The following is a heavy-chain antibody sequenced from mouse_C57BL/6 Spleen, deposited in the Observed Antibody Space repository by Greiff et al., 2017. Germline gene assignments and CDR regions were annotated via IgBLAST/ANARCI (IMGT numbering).Heavy chain of an antibody. V-gene: IGHV1-82*01. CDR1: GYAFSSSW. J-gene: IGHJ4*01. Sequence: VQLVESGPELVKPGASVKISCKASGYAFSSSWMNWVKQRPGKGLEWIGRIFPGDGDTNYNGKFKGKATLTADKSSSSAYMQHSSLTSEYSAFYFSAREQGYDDDDYAMDYWGQGTSVTVSS. CDR3: AREQGYDDDDYAMDY. D-gene: IGHD2-4*01. CDR2: IFPGDGDT.